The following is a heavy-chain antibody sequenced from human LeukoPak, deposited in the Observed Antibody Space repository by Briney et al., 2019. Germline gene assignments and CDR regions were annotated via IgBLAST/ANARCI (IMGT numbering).Heavy chain of an antibody. V-gene: IGHV4-34*01. Sequence: PSETLSLTCAAYGGSFSGYYWSWIRQPPGKGLEWIGEINHSGSTNYNPSLKSRVTISVDTSKNQFSLKLSSVTAADTAVYYCARSTVYFDAFDIWGQGTMVTVSS. CDR1: GGSFSGYY. CDR2: INHSGST. J-gene: IGHJ3*02. CDR3: ARSTVYFDAFDI. D-gene: IGHD2/OR15-2a*01.